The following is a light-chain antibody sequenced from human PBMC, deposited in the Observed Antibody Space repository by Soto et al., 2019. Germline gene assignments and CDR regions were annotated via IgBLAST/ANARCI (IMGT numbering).Light chain of an antibody. CDR1: QSVSNS. CDR3: RQRYNWPRVT. V-gene: IGKV3-11*01. CDR2: DVS. J-gene: IGKJ5*01. Sequence: ESVLTQSPATLSLSPGERVTLSCRSSQSVSNSLAWYQQKPGQPPRLLIYDVSNRATGIPARFSGSGSGTDFTLTITSLEPEDFAVYFCRQRYNWPRVTFGQGTRLEIK.